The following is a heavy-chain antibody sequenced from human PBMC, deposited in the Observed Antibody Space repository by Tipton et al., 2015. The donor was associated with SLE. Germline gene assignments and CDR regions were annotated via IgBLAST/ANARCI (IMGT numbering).Heavy chain of an antibody. CDR2: INPSGGST. J-gene: IGHJ4*02. CDR3: ARECSGTGCLDY. V-gene: IGHV1-46*01. CDR1: GYTFTNYY. Sequence: QSGAEVKKPGASVKVSCKASGYTFTNYYIHWVRQAPGQGLEWMGIINPSGGSTSYAQKFQGRVTMTTDTSTSTSYMELKSPRSDDTAIYYCARECSGTGCLDYWGQGTLVTVSS. D-gene: IGHD2-8*02.